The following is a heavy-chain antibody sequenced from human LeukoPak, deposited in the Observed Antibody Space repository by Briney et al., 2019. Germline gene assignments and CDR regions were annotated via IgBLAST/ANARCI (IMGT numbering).Heavy chain of an antibody. CDR2: IKEDGNEK. D-gene: IGHD2-2*01. CDR1: GLTFSNYW. Sequence: PGGSLRLSCAASGLTFSNYWMSWVRQAPGKGLEWVANIKEDGNEKYYVDSVKGRFTISRDNAKKSLYLQMNSLRAEDTAVYYCARDRSRFYYWGQGTSVTVSS. V-gene: IGHV3-7*01. CDR3: ARDRSRFYY. J-gene: IGHJ4*02.